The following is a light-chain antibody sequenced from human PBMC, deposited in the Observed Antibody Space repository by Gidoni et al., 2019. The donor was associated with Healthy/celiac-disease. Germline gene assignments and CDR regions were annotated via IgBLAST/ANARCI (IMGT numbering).Light chain of an antibody. CDR1: QSISSC. CDR3: QQYNSYSRA. V-gene: IGKV1-5*03. CDR2: KAS. J-gene: IGKJ1*01. Sequence: DIHMPQSPSTLSASVGDSVTITCRASQSISSCLAWYQQKPGKAPKLLIYKASSLESGVTSRFSGSGSGTEFTLTISSLQPDDFATYYCQQYNSYSRAFGQGTKVEIK.